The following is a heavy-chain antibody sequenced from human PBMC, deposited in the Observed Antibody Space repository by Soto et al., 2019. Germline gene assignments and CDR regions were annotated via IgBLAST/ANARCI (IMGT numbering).Heavy chain of an antibody. Sequence: ASVKVSCKASGYTFTSYYMHWVRQAPGQGLEWMGIINPRGGTTSNAPKFQGRVTMTRDTSTSTVYMELSSLRSEDTAVYYCARSYYDYVWGSYRSALFDYWGQGTLDTVSS. V-gene: IGHV1-46*01. J-gene: IGHJ4*02. CDR2: INPRGGTT. D-gene: IGHD3-16*02. CDR3: ARSYYDYVWGSYRSALFDY. CDR1: GYTFTSYY.